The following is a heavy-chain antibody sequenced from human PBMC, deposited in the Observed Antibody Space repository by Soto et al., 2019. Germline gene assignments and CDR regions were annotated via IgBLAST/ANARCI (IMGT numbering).Heavy chain of an antibody. CDR3: ARNQAGFFFGLPTHFYLMDF. J-gene: IGHJ6*02. CDR1: GGSVSDYY. D-gene: IGHD3-3*01. Sequence: SETLSLTCTVSGGSVSDYYWSWIRQAPGKGLEWIGYTYYTGRTDFNPSLKSRLSMSVDTSKNQFSLELTSVTAADTAVYYCARNQAGFFFGLPTHFYLMDFWGQGSSVPGSS. CDR2: TYYTGRT. V-gene: IGHV4-59*02.